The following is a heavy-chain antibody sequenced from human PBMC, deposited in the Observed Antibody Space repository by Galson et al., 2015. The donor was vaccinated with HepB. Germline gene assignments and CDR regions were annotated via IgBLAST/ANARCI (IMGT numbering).Heavy chain of an antibody. J-gene: IGHJ4*02. V-gene: IGHV1-69*04. CDR1: GGTFSSYA. D-gene: IGHD2-2*01. Sequence: SVKVSCKASGGTFSSYAISWVRQAPGQGLEWMGRIIPILGIANYAQKFQGRVTITADKSTSTAYMELSSLRSEDTAVYYCAIRCSSTSCYPASPNFDYWGQGTLVTVSS. CDR3: AIRCSSTSCYPASPNFDY. CDR2: IIPILGIA.